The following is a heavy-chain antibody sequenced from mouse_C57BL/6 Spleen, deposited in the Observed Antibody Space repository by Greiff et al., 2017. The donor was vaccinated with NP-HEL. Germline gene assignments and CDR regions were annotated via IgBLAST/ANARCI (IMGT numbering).Heavy chain of an antibody. V-gene: IGHV1-26*01. CDR2: INPNNGGT. Sequence: EVQLQQSGPELVKPGASVKISCKASGYTFTDYYMNWVKQSHGKSLEWIGDINPNNGGTSYNQKFKGKATLTVDKSSSTAYMELRSLTSEDSAVYYCARYGLRYAMGDWGKGTSVTV. CDR3: ARYGLRYAMGD. CDR1: GYTFTDYY. J-gene: IGHJ4*01. D-gene: IGHD2-4*01.